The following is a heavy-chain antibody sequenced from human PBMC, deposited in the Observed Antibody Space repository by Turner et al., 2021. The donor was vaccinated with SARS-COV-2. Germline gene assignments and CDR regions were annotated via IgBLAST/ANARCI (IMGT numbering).Heavy chain of an antibody. V-gene: IGHV1-69*04. D-gene: IGHD3-22*01. CDR3: ARDLVDYDDSSGYSHFDY. Sequence: QVQLVPSGAEVTKPGCSLKLSSKASPGTFSGYAISWVRQAPGQGLEWMVRIIPILGIPNYAQKFQGRVTITADKATSTAYMELSSLRSEDTAVYYCARDLVDYDDSSGYSHFDYWGQGTLVTVSS. J-gene: IGHJ4*02. CDR1: PGTFSGYA. CDR2: IIPILGIP.